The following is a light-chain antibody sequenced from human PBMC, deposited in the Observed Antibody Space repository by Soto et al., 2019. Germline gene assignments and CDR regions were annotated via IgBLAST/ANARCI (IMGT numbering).Light chain of an antibody. CDR2: EVS. V-gene: IGLV2-14*01. J-gene: IGLJ1*01. CDR3: TSYTSSSTPV. CDR1: SSDVGGYNY. Sequence: SALTQPASVSGSPGQAITISCTGTSSDVGGYNYVSWYQQHPGKAPKLMIYEVSNRPSGVSDRFSGSKSGNMASLTISGLQAEDEADYYCTSYTSSSTPVFGTGTKVTVL.